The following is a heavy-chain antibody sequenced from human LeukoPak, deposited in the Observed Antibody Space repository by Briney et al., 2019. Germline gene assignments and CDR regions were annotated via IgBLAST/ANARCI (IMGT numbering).Heavy chain of an antibody. CDR2: IYHNGGA. V-gene: IGHV4-38-2*02. J-gene: IGHJ5*02. Sequence: PSETLSLTCAVSGYSINNGYQWAWIRQSPGRGLEWIGSIYHNGGAHYNPSLRSRVVISVDTSNNQFSLRLSSVTVADTAVCYYARDPRWLTPDCTSTSCYENYFDPWGRGTLVTVSS. CDR3: ARDPRWLTPDCTSTSCYENYFDP. D-gene: IGHD2-2*01. CDR1: GYSINNGYQ.